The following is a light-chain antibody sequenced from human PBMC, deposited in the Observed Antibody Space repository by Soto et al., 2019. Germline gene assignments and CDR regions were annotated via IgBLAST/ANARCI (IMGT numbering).Light chain of an antibody. CDR2: GAS. CDR1: QSVNNNY. V-gene: IGKV3-20*01. CDR3: QQYSSLWT. Sequence: EIVLQQSPATLSLSPGASSTLSGRTSQSVNNNYLAWYQQKPGQAPRLLIYGASSRATGIPDRFSGSGSGTDFTLSISRLEPEDFAVYYCQQYSSLWTVGKGNKVDIK. J-gene: IGKJ1*01.